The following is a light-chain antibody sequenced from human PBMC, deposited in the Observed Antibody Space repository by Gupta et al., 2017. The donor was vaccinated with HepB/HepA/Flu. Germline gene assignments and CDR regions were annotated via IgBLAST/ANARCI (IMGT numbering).Light chain of an antibody. CDR3: HQRSNCPPWT. CDR2: DAA. Sequence: EIVLTQSPATMFLSPGERTTLSCRASQSVSSYLAWYQQKHGQAPRLLIYDAANRDTGIPARFSGSGFGRDVTLTISSREQEDFAVYYCHQRSNCPPWTFGQGTKVEIK. CDR1: QSVSSY. V-gene: IGKV3-11*02. J-gene: IGKJ1*01.